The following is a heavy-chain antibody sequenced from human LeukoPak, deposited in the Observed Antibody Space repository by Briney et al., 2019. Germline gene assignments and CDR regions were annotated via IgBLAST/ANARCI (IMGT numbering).Heavy chain of an antibody. CDR3: ARQRADYFYHYLDV. J-gene: IGHJ6*03. CDR1: GGSISSSSYY. CDR2: VYYGGNT. V-gene: IGHV4-39*01. Sequence: SETLSLTCTVSGGSISSSSYYWDWIRQPPGKGLEWIGNVYYGGNTFYNSSLESRVTISVDMSKNQFSLKLTSLTAADTAVYYCARQRADYFYHYLDVWGKGTSVTVSS.